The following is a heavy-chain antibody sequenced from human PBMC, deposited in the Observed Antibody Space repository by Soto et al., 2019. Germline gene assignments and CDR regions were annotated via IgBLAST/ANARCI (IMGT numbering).Heavy chain of an antibody. D-gene: IGHD3-10*01. CDR1: GGTLSDYA. V-gene: IGHV1-69*12. CDR2: IIPIFGSA. J-gene: IGHJ3*01. Sequence: QVQLVQSGAEVKKPGSSVKVSCKASGGTLSDYAFSWVRQAPGQGLEWMGGIIPIFGSANYAQKLQGRVTITADESTKTAYMQLSSLRSEDTAVYYCARGPRDHFYYGRGGGGGGYGAFDLWGQGTMVTVSS. CDR3: ARGPRDHFYYGRGGGGGGYGAFDL.